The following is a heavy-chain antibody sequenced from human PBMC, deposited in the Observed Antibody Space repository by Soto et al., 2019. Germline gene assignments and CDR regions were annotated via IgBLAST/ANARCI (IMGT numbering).Heavy chain of an antibody. D-gene: IGHD2-15*01. CDR2: ISGSGGST. J-gene: IGHJ4*02. Sequence: EVQLLESGGGLVQPGGSLRLSCAASGFTFSSYAMSWVRQAPGKGLEWVSAISGSGGSTYYADSVKGRFTISSDNSKNTLYLQMNSLRAEDTAVYYCAKYVVVVAANPLYYFDYWGQGTLVTVSS. CDR1: GFTFSSYA. V-gene: IGHV3-23*01. CDR3: AKYVVVVAANPLYYFDY.